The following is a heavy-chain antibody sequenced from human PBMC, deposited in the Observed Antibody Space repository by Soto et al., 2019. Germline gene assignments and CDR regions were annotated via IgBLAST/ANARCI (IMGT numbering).Heavy chain of an antibody. D-gene: IGHD1-26*01. CDR1: GGSISRRRCH. CDR3: ARHGITGSYYDAFDI. V-gene: IGHV4-39*01. CDR2: IKYSGTT. Sequence: PETCRVRCSVSGGSISRRRCHGCWIRQPPGKGLEWIASIKYSGTTFYNPSLKSRVTLSVDTSKNQFALKLGSVTAAETAVYYCARHGITGSYYDAFDIWGQGTMVT. J-gene: IGHJ3*02.